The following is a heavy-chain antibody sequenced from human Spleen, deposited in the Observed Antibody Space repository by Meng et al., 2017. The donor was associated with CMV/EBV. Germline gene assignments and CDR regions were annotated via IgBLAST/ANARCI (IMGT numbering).Heavy chain of an antibody. J-gene: IGHJ4*02. Sequence: GGSLRLSCKGSGYSFTSYWIGWVRQMPGKGLEWMGIIYPGDSDTRYSPSFQGQVTMSADKSVTTAYLQWSSLKASDTAMYYCAKLSGEMAAHYWGQGTLVTVSS. CDR3: AKLSGEMAAHY. D-gene: IGHD5-24*01. V-gene: IGHV5-51*01. CDR1: GYSFTSYW. CDR2: IYPGDSDT.